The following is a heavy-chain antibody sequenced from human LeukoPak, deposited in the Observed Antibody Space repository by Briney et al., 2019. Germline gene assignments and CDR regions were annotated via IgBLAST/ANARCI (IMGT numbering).Heavy chain of an antibody. CDR2: IIPIFGTA. V-gene: IGHV1-69*06. CDR1: GGTFSSYA. Sequence: ASVKVPCKASGGTFSSYAISWVRQAPGQGLEWMGGIIPIFGTANYAQKFQGRVTITADKSTSTAYMELSSLSSEDTAVYYCARSAVTTGAPSYYMDVWGKGTTVTVSS. CDR3: ARSAVTTGAPSYYMDV. D-gene: IGHD4-11*01. J-gene: IGHJ6*03.